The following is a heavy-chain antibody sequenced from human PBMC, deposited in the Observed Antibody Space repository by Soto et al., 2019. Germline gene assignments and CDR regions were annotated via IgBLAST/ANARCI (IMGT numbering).Heavy chain of an antibody. J-gene: IGHJ4*02. CDR2: IYGNGGGT. CDR1: GFTFSTYS. D-gene: IGHD2-15*01. Sequence: GGSLRLSCAGSGFTFSTYSMNWVRQAPGKGLEWVSGIYGNGGGTFYADSVKGRFTISRDNSKNTLYLQMNSLRAEDTAVYYCAKDARVDGYSILTDSWGQGTVVTVSS. CDR3: AKDARVDGYSILTDS. V-gene: IGHV3-23*01.